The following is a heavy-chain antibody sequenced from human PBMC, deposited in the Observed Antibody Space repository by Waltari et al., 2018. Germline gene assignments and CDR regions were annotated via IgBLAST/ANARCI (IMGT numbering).Heavy chain of an antibody. CDR2: FDPTNGET. D-gene: IGHD7-27*01. V-gene: IGHV1-24*01. CDR3: ATVDTRERGNWEPFDI. CDR1: GYSLPELS. J-gene: IGHJ3*02. Sequence: QIQLVQSGVEVKKPGASVKVSCKVSGYSLPELSMHWVRQAPGKGLEWMTGFDPTNGETIYAQMLQGRVTMTEDTSTDTAYLELSSLRSEDTAVYYCATVDTRERGNWEPFDIWGQGTMVIVSS.